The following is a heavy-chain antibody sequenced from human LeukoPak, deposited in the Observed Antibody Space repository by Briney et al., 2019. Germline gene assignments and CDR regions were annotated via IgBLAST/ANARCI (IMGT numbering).Heavy chain of an antibody. D-gene: IGHD5-12*01. CDR2: LNCNSSGT. CDR3: ARDWFVDSGDDPFPFDY. Sequence: ASVKVSCKASGYTFTGFYIHWVRQAPGQGLEWMGWLNCNSSGTNYAQKFQGRVTMTRDTSISTAYLELNRLTSDDTAIYYCARDWFVDSGDDPFPFDYWGQGTLVSVSS. V-gene: IGHV1-2*02. J-gene: IGHJ4*02. CDR1: GYTFTGFY.